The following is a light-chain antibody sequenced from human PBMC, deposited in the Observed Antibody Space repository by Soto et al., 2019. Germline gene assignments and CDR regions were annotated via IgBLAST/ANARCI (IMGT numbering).Light chain of an antibody. CDR1: SSDVGGYNY. CDR3: TSYTITHIPVI. V-gene: IGLV2-8*01. CDR2: EVS. Sequence: QSALTQPPSASGSPGQSVTISCAGTSSDVGGYNYVSWYQQYPGKVPKLMIYEVSERPSGVPDRFSGSKSGNTAFLTVSGLQAEDEASYYCTSYTITHIPVIFGGGTQLTVL. J-gene: IGLJ2*01.